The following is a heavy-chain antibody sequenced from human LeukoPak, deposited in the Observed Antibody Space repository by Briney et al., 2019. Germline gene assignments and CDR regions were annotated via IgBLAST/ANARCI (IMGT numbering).Heavy chain of an antibody. CDR3: ARDHGGSSSMDV. D-gene: IGHD6-13*01. V-gene: IGHV3-74*01. J-gene: IGHJ6*03. CDR1: GFTFSDYE. CDR2: INSDGSST. Sequence: GGSLRLSCAASGFTFSDYEMNWVRQAPGKGLVWVSRINSDGSSTSYADSVKGRFTISRDNAKNTLYLQMNSLRAEDTAVYYCARDHGGSSSMDVWGKGTTVTVSS.